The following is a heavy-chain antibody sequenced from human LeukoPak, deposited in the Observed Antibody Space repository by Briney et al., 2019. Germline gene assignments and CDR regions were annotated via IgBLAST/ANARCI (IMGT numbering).Heavy chain of an antibody. V-gene: IGHV3-64*02. CDR2: ISSNGIST. CDR1: GFTFSSYA. D-gene: IGHD6-13*01. Sequence: GGSLRLSCAASGFTFSSYAMHWVRQAPGTGLEYVSAISSNGISTYYADSVKGRFTISRDNSKNTLYPQMGSLRTEDMAVYYCVRAISSSWYWGDYFDYWGQGTLVTVSS. CDR3: VRAISSSWYWGDYFDY. J-gene: IGHJ4*02.